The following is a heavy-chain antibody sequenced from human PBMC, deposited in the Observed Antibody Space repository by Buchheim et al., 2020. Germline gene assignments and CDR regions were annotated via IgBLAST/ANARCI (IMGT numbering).Heavy chain of an antibody. D-gene: IGHD3-10*01. CDR3: ARGFSKLLWFRELLSSRRYGMDV. CDR2: MNPNSGNT. CDR1: GYTFTSYD. Sequence: QVQLVQSGAEVKKPGASVKVSCKASGYTFTSYDINWVRQATGQGLEWMGWMNPNSGNTGYAQKFQGRVTMTRNTSISTAYMELSSLRSEDTAVHYCARGFSKLLWFRELLSSRRYGMDVWGQGTT. V-gene: IGHV1-8*01. J-gene: IGHJ6*02.